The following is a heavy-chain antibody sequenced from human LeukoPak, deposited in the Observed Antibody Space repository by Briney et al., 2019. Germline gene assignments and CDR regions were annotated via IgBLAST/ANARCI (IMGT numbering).Heavy chain of an antibody. CDR3: ARDSGPPRRLDTEGFDP. D-gene: IGHD5-18*01. Sequence: SETLSLTCTVSGGSISSYYWSWIRQPPGKGLEWIGYIYNSGSTNYNPSLKSRVTISVDTSKNQFSLKLSSVTAADTAVYYCARDSGPPRRLDTEGFDPWGQGTLVTVSS. CDR1: GGSISSYY. J-gene: IGHJ5*02. CDR2: IYNSGST. V-gene: IGHV4-59*01.